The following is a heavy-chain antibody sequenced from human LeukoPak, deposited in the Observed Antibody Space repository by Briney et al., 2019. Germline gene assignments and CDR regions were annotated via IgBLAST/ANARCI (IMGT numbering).Heavy chain of an antibody. CDR1: GGSISSSSYY. D-gene: IGHD4-17*01. V-gene: IGHV4-39*07. CDR3: AREYYGDSSYIDY. J-gene: IGHJ4*02. Sequence: PSETLSLTCTVSGGSISSSSYYWGWIRQPPGKGLEWIGSIYYSGSTYYNPSLKSRVTISVDTSKNQFSLKPSSVTAADTAVYYCAREYYGDSSYIDYWGQGTLVTVSS. CDR2: IYYSGST.